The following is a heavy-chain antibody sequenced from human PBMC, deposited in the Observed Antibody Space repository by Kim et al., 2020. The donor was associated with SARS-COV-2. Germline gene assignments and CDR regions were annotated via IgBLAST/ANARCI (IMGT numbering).Heavy chain of an antibody. CDR3: ARGRWVATIPMNLRRVNLPDY. D-gene: IGHD5-12*01. CDR2: INHSGST. CDR1: GGSFSGYY. J-gene: IGHJ4*02. Sequence: SETLSLTCAVYGGSFSGYYWSWIRQPPGKGLEWIGEINHSGSTNYNPSLKSRVTISVDTSKNQFSLKLSSVTAADTAVYYCARGRWVATIPMNLRRVNLPDYWGQGTLVTVSS. V-gene: IGHV4-34*01.